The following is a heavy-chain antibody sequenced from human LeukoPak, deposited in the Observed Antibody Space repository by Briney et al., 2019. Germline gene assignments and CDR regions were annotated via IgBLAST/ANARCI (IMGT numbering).Heavy chain of an antibody. V-gene: IGHV1-3*01. D-gene: IGHD3-3*01. Sequence: ASVKVSCKASGYTFTSYAMHWVRQAPGQRLEWMGWINAGNGNTKYSQKFQGRVTITRDTSTSTVYMELSSLRSEDTAVYYCARDRDFLDPWGQGTLVTVSS. CDR1: GYTFTSYA. CDR2: INAGNGNT. CDR3: ARDRDFLDP. J-gene: IGHJ5*02.